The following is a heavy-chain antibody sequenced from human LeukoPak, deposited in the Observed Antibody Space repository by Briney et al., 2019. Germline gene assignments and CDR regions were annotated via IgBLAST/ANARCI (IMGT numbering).Heavy chain of an antibody. J-gene: IGHJ4*02. V-gene: IGHV3-53*01. D-gene: IGHD6-19*01. CDR3: ARVPPALSGWEIYFDY. CDR1: GFTVSSNY. CDR2: IYSGGST. Sequence: GGSLRLSCAASGFTVSSNYMSWVRQAPGKGLEWVSVIYSGGSTYCADSVKGRFTISRDNSKNTRYLQMNSLRAEDTAVYYCARVPPALSGWEIYFDYWGQGTLVTVSS.